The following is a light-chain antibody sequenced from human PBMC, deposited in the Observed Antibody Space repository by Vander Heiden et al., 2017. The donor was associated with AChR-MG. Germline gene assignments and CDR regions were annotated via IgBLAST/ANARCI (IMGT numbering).Light chain of an antibody. Sequence: DIQMTQSPSSLSASVGDRVTITCRASQDVNKYVHWYQQKPVRAPQLLIYSASSLQSWVPSRFSGSGFETDFTLAISTLQPEDSATYFCQQSYATPLTFGGGTTVEI. CDR2: SAS. J-gene: IGKJ4*01. V-gene: IGKV1-39*01. CDR3: QQSYATPLT. CDR1: QDVNKY.